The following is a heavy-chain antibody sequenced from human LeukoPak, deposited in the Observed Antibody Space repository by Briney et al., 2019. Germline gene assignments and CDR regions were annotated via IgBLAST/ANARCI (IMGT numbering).Heavy chain of an antibody. Sequence: PSETLSLTCTVSGGSISSYYWSRIRQPPGKGLEWIGYIYYSGSTNYNPSLKSRVTISVDTSTNQFSLKLSSVTAADTAGYYCARVTGPYDFWSGFDPWGQGTLVTVSS. V-gene: IGHV4-59*01. CDR2: IYYSGST. CDR3: ARVTGPYDFWSGFDP. J-gene: IGHJ5*02. CDR1: GGSISSYY. D-gene: IGHD3-3*01.